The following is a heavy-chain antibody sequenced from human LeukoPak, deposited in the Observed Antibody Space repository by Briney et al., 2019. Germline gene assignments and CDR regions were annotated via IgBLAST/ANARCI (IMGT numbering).Heavy chain of an antibody. CDR1: GFSLSHYY. Sequence: GGSLRLSCTASGFSLSHYYMVWVRQAPGKGLEWVANINQAGSVKYCVDSVKRRFTISRDNAKSSLSLRMDSLRDDDTAVYYCSRSLEYLGQGTLVTVSS. CDR3: SRSLEY. CDR2: INQAGSVK. V-gene: IGHV3-7*01. J-gene: IGHJ4*02.